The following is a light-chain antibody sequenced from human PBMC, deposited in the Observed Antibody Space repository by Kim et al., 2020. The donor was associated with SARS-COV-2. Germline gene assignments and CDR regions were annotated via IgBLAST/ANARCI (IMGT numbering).Light chain of an antibody. J-gene: IGKJ1*01. Sequence: EIVLTQSPATLSLSPGERATLSCRASQSVSSHVAWYQQKFGQAPRLLIYDASNRATGIPARFSGSGSGTDFTLTISSLEPGDFAVYYCQQRNIWPRTFGQGTKVDIK. CDR3: QQRNIWPRT. V-gene: IGKV3-11*01. CDR2: DAS. CDR1: QSVSSH.